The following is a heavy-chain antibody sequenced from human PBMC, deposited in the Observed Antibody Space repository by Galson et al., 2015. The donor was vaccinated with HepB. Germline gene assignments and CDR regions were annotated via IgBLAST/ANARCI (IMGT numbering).Heavy chain of an antibody. CDR2: IHYSGSS. CDR1: GGSISSSSHH. V-gene: IGHV4-39*02. D-gene: IGHD1-26*01. Sequence: LSITCSVSGGSISSSSHHWGWLRPPPGKGLEWIGTIHYSGSSYYNPSLKSRVTITVDTSKSQFSLRLSSVTAADTSVYYCARETYGSYGYWGQGTLVTVSS. J-gene: IGHJ4*02. CDR3: ARETYGSYGY.